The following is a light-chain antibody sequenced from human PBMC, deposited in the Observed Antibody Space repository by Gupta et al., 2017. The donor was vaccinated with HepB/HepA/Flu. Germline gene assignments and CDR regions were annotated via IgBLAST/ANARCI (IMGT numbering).Light chain of an antibody. V-gene: IGLV1-51*01. CDR3: GTWDSSLSPWV. Sequence: QSVLTQPPSVSAAPGQKVTISCSGSSSNIGNNYVSWYQQLPGTAPKLLIYDNNKRPSGIPDRFSGSKSGTSAILGITGLQTGDEADYYCGTWDSSLSPWVFGGGTKLTVL. J-gene: IGLJ2*01. CDR1: SSNIGNNY. CDR2: DNN.